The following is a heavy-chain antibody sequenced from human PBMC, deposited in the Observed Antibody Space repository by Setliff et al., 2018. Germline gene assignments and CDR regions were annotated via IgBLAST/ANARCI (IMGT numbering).Heavy chain of an antibody. CDR1: GGSISPYF. D-gene: IGHD3-10*01. CDR3: FGAGTCSY. CDR2: INPHGSEK. Sequence: ETLSLTCTVSGGSISPYFWSWIRQPPGKGLEWLASINPHGSEKYYADSVKGRFTISRDSAKNSLSLQMNNLRSEDTAVYYCFGAGTCSYWGQGTLVTVSS. J-gene: IGHJ4*01. V-gene: IGHV3-7*01.